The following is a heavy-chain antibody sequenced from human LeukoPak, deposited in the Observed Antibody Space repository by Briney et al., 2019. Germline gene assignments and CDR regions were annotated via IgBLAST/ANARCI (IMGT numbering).Heavy chain of an antibody. V-gene: IGHV3-48*03. CDR2: ISSSGSTI. Sequence: PGGSLRLSCAASGLTFSSYEMNWVRQAPGKGLEWVSYISSSGSTIYYADSVKGRFTISRDNAKNSLYLQMNSLRAEDTAVYYCARAPGGIVGATTYYYYYMDVWGKGTTVTISS. D-gene: IGHD1-26*01. J-gene: IGHJ6*03. CDR1: GLTFSSYE. CDR3: ARAPGGIVGATTYYYYYMDV.